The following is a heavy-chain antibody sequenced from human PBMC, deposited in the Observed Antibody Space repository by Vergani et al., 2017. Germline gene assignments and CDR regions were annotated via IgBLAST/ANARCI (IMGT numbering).Heavy chain of an antibody. CDR1: GFTLNTYG. D-gene: IGHD6-13*01. J-gene: IGHJ4*02. Sequence: QVQILQSGGGVVQPGGSLRLSCTLSGFTLNTYGIHWVRQAPGKGLEWVSFIRYDGSSEYYGDSVKGRFTISRDNSKNTLYLQMNSLRAEDTAVYYCAKALIGSSWSNFDYWGQGTLVTVSS. CDR2: IRYDGSSE. CDR3: AKALIGSSWSNFDY. V-gene: IGHV3-30*02.